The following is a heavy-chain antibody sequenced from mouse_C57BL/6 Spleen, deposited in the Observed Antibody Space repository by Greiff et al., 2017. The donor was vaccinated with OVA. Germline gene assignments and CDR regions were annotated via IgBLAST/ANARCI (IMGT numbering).Heavy chain of an antibody. Sequence: VHVKQSGPELVKPGASVKISCKASGYSFTDYNMNWVKQSNGKSLEWIGVINPNYGTTSYNQKFKGKATLTVDQSSSTAYMQLNSLTSEDSAVYYCARRGVVATGGYFDYWGQGTTLTVSS. CDR2: INPNYGTT. V-gene: IGHV1-39*01. CDR3: ARRGVVATGGYFDY. CDR1: GYSFTDYN. D-gene: IGHD1-1*01. J-gene: IGHJ2*01.